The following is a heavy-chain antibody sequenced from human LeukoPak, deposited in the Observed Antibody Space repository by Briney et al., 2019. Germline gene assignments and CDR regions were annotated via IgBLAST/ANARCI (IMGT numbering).Heavy chain of an antibody. CDR2: INPNSGGT. D-gene: IGHD3-22*01. CDR3: ARDLEYYYDSSGYVYYYYYMDV. J-gene: IGHJ6*03. V-gene: IGHV1-2*02. CDR1: GYTFTGYY. Sequence: ASVKVSCKASGYTFTGYYMHWVRPAPGQGLEWMGWINPNSGGTNYAQKFQGRVTMTRDTSISTAYMELSRLRSDDTAVYYCARDLEYYYDSSGYVYYYYYMDVWGKGTTVTISS.